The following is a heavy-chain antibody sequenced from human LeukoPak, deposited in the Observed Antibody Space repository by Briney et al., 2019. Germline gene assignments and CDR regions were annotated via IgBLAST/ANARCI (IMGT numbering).Heavy chain of an antibody. J-gene: IGHJ4*01. Sequence: PGGSLRLSCAASGVTFSSYGMHWVRQAPGKGLEWVAVIWYDGSNKYYAHSVNGRFTISRDNSKNTLYLKMNSLRAEHTAVDYCARGFPGIAAAGTSFDCWGQGTLATVSS. V-gene: IGHV3-33*01. CDR1: GVTFSSYG. CDR3: ARGFPGIAAAGTSFDC. D-gene: IGHD6-13*01. CDR2: IWYDGSNK.